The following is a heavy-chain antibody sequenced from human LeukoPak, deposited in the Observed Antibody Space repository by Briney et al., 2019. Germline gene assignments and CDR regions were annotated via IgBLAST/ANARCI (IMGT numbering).Heavy chain of an antibody. CDR1: GFTFSGSA. CDR3: TTLRGGSFSFDP. CDR2: IKNKANNYAT. Sequence: PGGSLRLSCAASGFTFSGSAMHWVRQASGKGLEWVGRIKNKANNYATAYAASVKGRFAISRDDSKNTAYLQMNSLKAEDTAMYYCTTLRGGSFSFDPWGQGTLVTVSS. V-gene: IGHV3-73*01. D-gene: IGHD2-15*01. J-gene: IGHJ5*02.